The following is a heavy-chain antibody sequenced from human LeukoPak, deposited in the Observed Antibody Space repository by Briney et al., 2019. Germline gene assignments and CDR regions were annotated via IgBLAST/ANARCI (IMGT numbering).Heavy chain of an antibody. CDR1: GYTFTSYY. CDR2: IDPNSGGT. CDR3: ARGPHWDPHCDY. J-gene: IGHJ4*02. D-gene: IGHD7-27*01. Sequence: ASVKVSCKASGYTFTSYYMHWVRQAPGQGLEWMGWIDPNSGGTNYAQKFLGRVTMTRDTSISTAYMELSRLRSDDTAVYYCARGPHWDPHCDYCGQGTLVTVSS. V-gene: IGHV1-2*02.